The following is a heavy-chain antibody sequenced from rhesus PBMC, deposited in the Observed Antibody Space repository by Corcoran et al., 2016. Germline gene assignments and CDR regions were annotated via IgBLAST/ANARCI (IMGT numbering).Heavy chain of an antibody. D-gene: IGHD6-13*01. J-gene: IGHJ2*01. CDR3: ARADSSWSQWYFDL. CDR1: GGSLRSHF. V-gene: IGHV4-173*01. Sequence: QVQLQESGPGLVPPPETLSLTCAVSGGSLRSHFWSWIRQPPGPALEWIGRISGSGGSTDYNPSRKSRVTISTDTSKNQFSLKLSSVTAADTAVYYCARADSSWSQWYFDLWGPGTPITISS. CDR2: ISGSGGST.